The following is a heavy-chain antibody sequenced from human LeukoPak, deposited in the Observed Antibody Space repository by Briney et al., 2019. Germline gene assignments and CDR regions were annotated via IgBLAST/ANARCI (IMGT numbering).Heavy chain of an antibody. CDR2: ISGSGGST. CDR3: AKLGKIQLWLQRSFDY. V-gene: IGHV3-23*01. CDR1: GFTFSSYA. Sequence: GGSLRLSCAASGFTFSSYAMSWVRQAPGKGLEWVSAISGSGGSTYYADSVKGRFTISRDNSKNTLYLQMNSLRAEDTAVYYCAKLGKIQLWLQRSFDYWGQGTLVTVSS. J-gene: IGHJ4*02. D-gene: IGHD5-18*01.